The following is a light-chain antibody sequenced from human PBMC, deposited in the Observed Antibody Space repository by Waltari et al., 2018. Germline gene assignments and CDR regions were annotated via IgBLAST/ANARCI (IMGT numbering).Light chain of an antibody. Sequence: DIQMTQSPSSLSASVGDRVTITFRASQSISSYLNWYQQKLGKATKLLIYAASSLQSGVPSRFSGSGSGTDFTLTISSLQPEDFATYYCQQSYSTPRTFGQGTKVEIK. CDR1: QSISSY. J-gene: IGKJ1*01. V-gene: IGKV1-39*01. CDR3: QQSYSTPRT. CDR2: AAS.